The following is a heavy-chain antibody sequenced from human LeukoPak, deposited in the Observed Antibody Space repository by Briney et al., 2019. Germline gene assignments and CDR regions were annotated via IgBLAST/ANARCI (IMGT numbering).Heavy chain of an antibody. CDR2: ISGSGSAT. CDR1: AFTFSSYG. Sequence: GGSLRLSCAASAFTFSSYGMSWVRQAPGKGLEWVSAISGSGSATYYADSVRGRFTITRDNSKNTLYLQMNSLRAGDTAVYYCARGAVGATFDWFDPWGQGTLVTVSS. J-gene: IGHJ5*02. V-gene: IGHV3-23*01. D-gene: IGHD1-26*01. CDR3: ARGAVGATFDWFDP.